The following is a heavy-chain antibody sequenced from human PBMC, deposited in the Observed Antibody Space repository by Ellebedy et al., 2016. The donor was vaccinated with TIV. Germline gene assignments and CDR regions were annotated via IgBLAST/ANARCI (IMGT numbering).Heavy chain of an antibody. Sequence: GESLKISCAASGFNFGGHAMKWVRQAPGKGLEWVSSIGSSAYTTHYADSVKGRFTISRDNSRNTLSLQMNSLRGEDTSVYFCAKDVRYTTGWGGALDIWGQGAMVTVSS. CDR3: AKDVRYTTGWGGALDI. CDR1: GFNFGGHA. V-gene: IGHV3-23*01. D-gene: IGHD2-8*02. J-gene: IGHJ3*02. CDR2: IGSSAYTT.